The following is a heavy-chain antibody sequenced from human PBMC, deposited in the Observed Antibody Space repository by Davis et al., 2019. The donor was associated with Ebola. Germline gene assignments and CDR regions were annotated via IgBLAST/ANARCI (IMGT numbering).Heavy chain of an antibody. CDR3: ARGVYGAFFDS. J-gene: IGHJ4*02. CDR2: IYYSGSR. CDR1: GYSISSNNW. V-gene: IGHV4-28*03. D-gene: IGHD4-17*01. Sequence: PSETLSLTCAVSGYSISSNNWWGWVRQPQGKGLEWIAYIYYSGSRYYNPSLKSRVSMSVDTSKNQISLKLSSVTAADTAVYYCARGVYGAFFDSWGQGALVTVSS.